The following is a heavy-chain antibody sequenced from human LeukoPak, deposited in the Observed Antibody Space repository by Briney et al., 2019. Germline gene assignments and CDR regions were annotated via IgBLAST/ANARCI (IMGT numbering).Heavy chain of an antibody. J-gene: IGHJ4*02. V-gene: IGHV4-59*01. CDR3: AREGGGDSTCNFDY. CDR1: GGSITSYY. CDR2: IYSSGST. D-gene: IGHD6-13*01. Sequence: PSETLSLTCGVSGGSITSYYWSWIRQPPGKGLEWIGYIYSSGSTNYNSSLKSRVTISVDMSKNQLSLKLSSVTAADTAVYYCAREGGGDSTCNFDYWGQGTLVTVSS.